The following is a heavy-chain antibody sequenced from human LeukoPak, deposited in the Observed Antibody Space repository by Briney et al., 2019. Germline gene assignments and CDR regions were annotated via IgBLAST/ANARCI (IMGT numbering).Heavy chain of an antibody. CDR3: ARNSGDY. CDR1: GFTASSNH. D-gene: IGHD4-23*01. CDR2: IYSGGST. J-gene: IGHJ4*02. Sequence: GGSLRLSCAASGFTASSNHMSWVRQAPGKGLEWVSLIYSGGSTYYADSVKGRFTISRDNSKTTLYLQMNSLRAEDTAVYYCARNSGDYWGQGTLVTVSS. V-gene: IGHV3-66*01.